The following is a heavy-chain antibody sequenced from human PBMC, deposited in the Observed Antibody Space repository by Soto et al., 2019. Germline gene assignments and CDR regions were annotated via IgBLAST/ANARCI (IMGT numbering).Heavy chain of an antibody. CDR3: ARLSGDYDGSDV. J-gene: IGHJ6*02. V-gene: IGHV4-59*01. Sequence: QVQLQESGPGLVKPSETLSLTCSVSGGSISTYSWNWIRQPPGKGLEWIGDIYYSGSTNYSPSLKSRVTMSVDTSKNQFSLKLSSVTAADSAVYYCARLSGDYDGSDVWGQGTTVTVSS. D-gene: IGHD3-10*01. CDR1: GGSISTYS. CDR2: IYYSGST.